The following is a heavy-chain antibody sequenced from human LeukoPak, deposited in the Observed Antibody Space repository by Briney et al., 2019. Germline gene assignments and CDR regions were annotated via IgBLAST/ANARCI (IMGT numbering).Heavy chain of an antibody. J-gene: IGHJ5*02. V-gene: IGHV3-74*01. CDR2: INSDGSST. CDR3: ARTPVAGVNWFDP. CDR1: GFTFSSYW. Sequence: GGSLRLSCAASGFTFSSYWMHWVRQAPGKGLVWVSRINSDGSSTSYADSVKGRFTISRDNAKNTLYLQMNSLRAEDTAVYYCARTPVAGVNWFDPWGQGTLVTVSS. D-gene: IGHD6-19*01.